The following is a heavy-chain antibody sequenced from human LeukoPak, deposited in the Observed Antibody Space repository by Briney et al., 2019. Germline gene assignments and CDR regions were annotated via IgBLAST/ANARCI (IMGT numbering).Heavy chain of an antibody. J-gene: IGHJ5*02. CDR1: GYTFTGYY. Sequence: ASVKVSCKASGYTFTGYYMHWVRQAPGQGLEWMGWINPNSGGINYAQKFQGRVTMTTDTSTSTAYMELRSLRSDDTAVYYCARETPPGIAAAGGWFDPWGQGTLVTVSS. CDR3: ARETPPGIAAAGGWFDP. V-gene: IGHV1-2*02. D-gene: IGHD6-13*01. CDR2: INPNSGGI.